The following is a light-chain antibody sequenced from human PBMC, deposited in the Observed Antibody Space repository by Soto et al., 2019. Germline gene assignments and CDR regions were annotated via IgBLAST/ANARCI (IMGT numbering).Light chain of an antibody. CDR1: SSDVGDYNY. CDR3: SSYMTRGTFYV. V-gene: IGLV2-14*01. J-gene: IGLJ1*01. Sequence: QSALTQPASVSGSPGQSITISCTGTSSDVGDYNYVSWYQQHPDKAPKLMIYDVSNRPSGVSNRFSGSKSGNTASLTISGLQAEDEADYYCSSYMTRGTFYVFGTGTKLTVL. CDR2: DVS.